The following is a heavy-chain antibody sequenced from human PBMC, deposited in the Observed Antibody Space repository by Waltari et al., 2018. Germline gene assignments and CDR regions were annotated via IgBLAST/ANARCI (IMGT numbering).Heavy chain of an antibody. Sequence: EVQLVESGGGLVKPGGSLRLSCAASGFTFSIHSMAWVRQAPGKGLEWISVRSSRSDDRIYADSVRGRFIISRDNAQNSLYLQLYDLRADDTAIYYCARGSTTLTRHLDYWGQGTLVTVSS. J-gene: IGHJ4*02. V-gene: IGHV3-21*02. CDR1: GFTFSIHS. CDR2: RSSRSDDR. CDR3: ARGSTTLTRHLDY. D-gene: IGHD5-12*01.